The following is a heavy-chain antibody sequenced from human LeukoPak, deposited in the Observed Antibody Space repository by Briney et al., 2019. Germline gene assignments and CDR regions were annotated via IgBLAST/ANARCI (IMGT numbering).Heavy chain of an antibody. V-gene: IGHV3-66*01. J-gene: IGHJ3*02. CDR1: GFLVTSNY. CDR2: INSDGIT. D-gene: IGHD5-18*01. CDR3: ARRERLGYSYGRGTLDI. Sequence: GGSLRLSCAASGFLVTSNYMSWVRQAPGKGLEWVSLINSDGITYYADYVKGRFTISRDISKNTLYLQMNPLRAEDTAVYYCARRERLGYSYGRGTLDIWGQGTMVTVSS.